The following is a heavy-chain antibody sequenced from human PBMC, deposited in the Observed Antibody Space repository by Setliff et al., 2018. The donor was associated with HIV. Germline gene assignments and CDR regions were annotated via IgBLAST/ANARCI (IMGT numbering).Heavy chain of an antibody. CDR3: ARDKLAMVRRNGMDV. J-gene: IGHJ6*02. D-gene: IGHD3-10*01. CDR2: ITSDGSNE. V-gene: IGHV3-30*04. CDR1: GLNFSNYA. Sequence: GGSLRLSCAASGLNFSNYAMQWVRQAPGKGLEWVAAITSDGSNEYYADSVKGRFTISRDNSKNTLYVQMNSLRVEDTAVYYCARDKLAMVRRNGMDVWGQGTTVTVSS.